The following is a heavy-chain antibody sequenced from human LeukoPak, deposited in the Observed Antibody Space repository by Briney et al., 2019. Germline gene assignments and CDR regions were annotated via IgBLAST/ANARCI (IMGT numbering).Heavy chain of an antibody. CDR1: GYTFTGYY. D-gene: IGHD3-10*01. CDR3: ARDPGSYGSGSYDY. CDR2: INPNHGDT. V-gene: IGHV1-2*02. J-gene: IGHJ4*02. Sequence: GASVKVSCKASGYTFTGYYMHWVRQAPGQGLGWRGWINPNHGDTNYAQTFQDRVSMTRDTSISTAYMHLSRLRSADTAVYYCARDPGSYGSGSYDYWGQGTLVTLSS.